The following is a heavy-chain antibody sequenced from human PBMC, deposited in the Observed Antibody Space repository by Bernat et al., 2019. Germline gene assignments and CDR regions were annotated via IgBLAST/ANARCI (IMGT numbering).Heavy chain of an antibody. J-gene: IGHJ6*02. V-gene: IGHV1-18*01. CDR3: ARETMTTVTTPYYYYYGMDV. CDR2: ISAYNGNT. Sequence: QVQLVQSGAEVKKPGASVKVSCKASGYTFTSYGISWVRQAPGQGLEWMGWISAYNGNTNYAQKLQGRVTMTTDTSTSTAYMELRSLRSDDTAVYYCARETMTTVTTPYYYYYGMDVWGQGTTVTVSS. D-gene: IGHD4-17*01. CDR1: GYTFTSYG.